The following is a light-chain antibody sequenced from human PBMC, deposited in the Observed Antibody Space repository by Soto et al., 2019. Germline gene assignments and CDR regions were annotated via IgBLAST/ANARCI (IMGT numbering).Light chain of an antibody. CDR3: QQYYCPPYT. J-gene: IGKJ2*01. Sequence: DIVMTQSPDSLAVSLGERATINCKSSQSVLYSSNNKNYLGWYQQKPGQTPKLLIYWASTRDSGVPDRFSGSGSGTDFTLTISSLQAEDGAVYYCQQYYCPPYTFGQGTRLEIK. CDR1: QSVLYSSNNKNY. V-gene: IGKV4-1*01. CDR2: WAS.